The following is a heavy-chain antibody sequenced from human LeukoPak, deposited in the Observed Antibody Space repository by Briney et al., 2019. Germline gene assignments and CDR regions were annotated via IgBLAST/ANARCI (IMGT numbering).Heavy chain of an antibody. Sequence: GGSLRLSCAASGFTFSSYSMNWVRQAPGKGLEWVSSISSSSSYIYYADSVKGRFTISRDNAKNSLYLQMNSLRAEDTAVYYCARVGQLPFFSFMDVWGKGTTVTVSS. D-gene: IGHD6-13*01. CDR3: ARVGQLPFFSFMDV. CDR2: ISSSSSYI. J-gene: IGHJ6*04. CDR1: GFTFSSYS. V-gene: IGHV3-21*01.